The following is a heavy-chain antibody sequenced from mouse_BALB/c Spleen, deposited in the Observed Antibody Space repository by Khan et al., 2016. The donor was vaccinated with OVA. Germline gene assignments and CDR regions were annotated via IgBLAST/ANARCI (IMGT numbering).Heavy chain of an antibody. CDR1: GYSITSGYS. J-gene: IGHJ1*01. CDR3: ARSGTTVVAYRYLDV. V-gene: IGHV3-1*02. Sequence: EVKLLESGPDLVKPSQSLSLTCTVTGYSITSGYSWHWIRQFPGNKLEWMGYIHYSGSTNYNPSLKSRISITRDTSTNQFFLQLNSVTTEDTATYYWARSGTTVVAYRYLDVWGAGTTVTVSS. D-gene: IGHD1-1*01. CDR2: IHYSGST.